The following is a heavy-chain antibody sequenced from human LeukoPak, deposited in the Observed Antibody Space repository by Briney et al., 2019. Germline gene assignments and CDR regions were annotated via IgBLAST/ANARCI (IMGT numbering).Heavy chain of an antibody. CDR2: ISSSSSYI. Sequence: GGSLRLSCAASGFTFSSYSMNWVRQAPGKGLEWVSSISSSSSYIYYADSVKGRFTISRDNAKNSLYLQMNSLRAEDTAAYYCARGMVRGVFDYWGQGTLVTVSS. CDR3: ARGMVRGVFDY. CDR1: GFTFSSYS. J-gene: IGHJ4*02. V-gene: IGHV3-21*01. D-gene: IGHD3-10*01.